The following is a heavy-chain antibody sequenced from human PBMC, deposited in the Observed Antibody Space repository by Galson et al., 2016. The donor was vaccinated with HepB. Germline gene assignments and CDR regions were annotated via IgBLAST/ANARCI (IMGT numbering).Heavy chain of an antibody. CDR3: ARYSNSWAPFDY. CDR1: GFTFSSYA. V-gene: IGHV3-23*01. D-gene: IGHD6-13*01. CDR2: ISGSGANT. J-gene: IGHJ4*02. Sequence: SLRLSCAASGFTFSSYAMTWVRQAPGKGLGWVSGISGSGANTYYANAVKGRFTISRDNSNNTLYLQVNSLRAEDTALYFCARYSNSWAPFDYWGQGSLVTVSS.